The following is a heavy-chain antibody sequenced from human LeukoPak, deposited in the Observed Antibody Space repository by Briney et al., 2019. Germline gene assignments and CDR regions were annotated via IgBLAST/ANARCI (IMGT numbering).Heavy chain of an antibody. Sequence: GGSLRLSCAASGFTVSSNYMSWVRQAPGKGLEWVSVIYSGGSTYYADSVKGRFTISRDNAKNTLYLQMNSLRAEDTAVYYCTTVTTGTLDYWGQGTLVTVSS. CDR3: TTVTTGTLDY. CDR1: GFTVSSNY. J-gene: IGHJ4*02. V-gene: IGHV3-53*01. D-gene: IGHD4-17*01. CDR2: IYSGGST.